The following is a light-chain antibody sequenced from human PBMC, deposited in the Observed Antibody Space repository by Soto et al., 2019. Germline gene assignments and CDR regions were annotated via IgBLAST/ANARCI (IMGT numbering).Light chain of an antibody. Sequence: EIVMTQFPATLSKSPGESATFSCRASQSIGTKLAWYQQRPGQAPRLLMYGASTGATGIPAGFSGSGSGTEFTLTIGSLQSDDFAVYYCQQYSSWVWTFGQGTKVDIK. CDR3: QQYSSWVWT. V-gene: IGKV3-15*01. CDR2: GAS. J-gene: IGKJ1*01. CDR1: QSIGTK.